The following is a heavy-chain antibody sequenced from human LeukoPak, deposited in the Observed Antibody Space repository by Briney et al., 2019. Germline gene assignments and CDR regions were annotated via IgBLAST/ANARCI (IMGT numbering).Heavy chain of an antibody. CDR3: AREESPGSWDSYYYGMDV. D-gene: IGHD1-26*01. CDR2: IYYSGST. J-gene: IGHJ6*02. CDR1: GGSISSSSYY. V-gene: IGHV4-39*07. Sequence: PSETLSLTCTVSGGSISSSSYYWGWIRQPPGKGLEWIGSIYYSGSTNYNPSLKSRVTISVDTSKNQFSLKLSSVTAADTAVYYCAREESPGSWDSYYYGMDVWGQGTTVTVSS.